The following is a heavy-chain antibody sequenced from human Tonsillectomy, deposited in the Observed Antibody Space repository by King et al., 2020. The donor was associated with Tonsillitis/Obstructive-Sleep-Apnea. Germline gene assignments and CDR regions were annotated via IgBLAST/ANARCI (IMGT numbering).Heavy chain of an antibody. CDR2: IIPILGIA. D-gene: IGHD6-13*01. CDR1: GGTFSSYA. Sequence: QLVQSGAEVKKPGSSVKVSCKASGGTFSSYAISWVRQAPGQGLEWMGRIIPILGIANYAQKFQGRVTITADKSTSTAYMELSSLSSEDTAVYYCARNAAAELFDYWGQGTLVTVSS. CDR3: ARNAAAELFDY. J-gene: IGHJ4*02. V-gene: IGHV1-69*09.